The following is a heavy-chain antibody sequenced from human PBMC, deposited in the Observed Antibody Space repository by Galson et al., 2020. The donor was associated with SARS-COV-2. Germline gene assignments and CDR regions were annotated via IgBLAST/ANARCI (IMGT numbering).Heavy chain of an antibody. Sequence: ASVKVSCKASGYTFTSYGISWLRQAPGQGLEWMGWISAYNGNTNYAQKLQARVTMTTDTSTSTAYMELRSLRSDDTAVYYCARVTSFGVVMGNDGFDPWGQGTLVTVSS. D-gene: IGHD3-3*01. J-gene: IGHJ5*02. V-gene: IGHV1-18*04. CDR2: ISAYNGNT. CDR1: GYTFTSYG. CDR3: ARVTSFGVVMGNDGFDP.